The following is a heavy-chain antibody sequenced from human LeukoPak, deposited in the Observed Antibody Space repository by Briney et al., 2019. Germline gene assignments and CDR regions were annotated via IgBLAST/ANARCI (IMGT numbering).Heavy chain of an antibody. CDR1: GFTFSSYA. CDR2: ISYDGSNK. CDR3: AREVVAATIPLPDSWFDP. J-gene: IGHJ5*02. Sequence: QPGRSLRLSCAASGFTFSSYAMHWVRQAPGKGLEWVAVISYDGSNKYYADSVKGRFTISRDNSKNTLYLQMNSLRAEDTAVYYCAREVVAATIPLPDSWFDPWGQGTLVTVSS. V-gene: IGHV3-30*04. D-gene: IGHD2-15*01.